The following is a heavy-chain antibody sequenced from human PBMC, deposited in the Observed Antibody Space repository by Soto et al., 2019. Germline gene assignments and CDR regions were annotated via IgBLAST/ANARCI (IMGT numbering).Heavy chain of an antibody. V-gene: IGHV4-59*08. D-gene: IGHD3-3*01. CDR3: ARSHYDFWSGFPSPYFDY. CDR1: GGSISSYY. J-gene: IGHJ4*02. Sequence: SETLSLTCTVSGGSISSYYWSWIRQPPGKGLEWIGYIYYSGSINYNPSLKSRVTISLDTSKTQFSLKLSSVTAADTAVYYCARSHYDFWSGFPSPYFDYWGQGTLVTVSS. CDR2: IYYSGSI.